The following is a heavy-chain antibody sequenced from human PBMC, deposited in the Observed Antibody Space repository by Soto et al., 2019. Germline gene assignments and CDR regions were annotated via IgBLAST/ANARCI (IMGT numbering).Heavy chain of an antibody. CDR2: IYTSGST. CDR3: ARERYYYDSSGYYSIFDY. CDR1: GGSISSYY. D-gene: IGHD3-22*01. J-gene: IGHJ4*02. V-gene: IGHV4-4*07. Sequence: PSETLSLTCTDSGGSISSYYCSWIRQPAGKGLEWIGRIYTSGSTNYNPSLKSRVTMSVDTSKNQFSLKLSSVTAADTAVYYCARERYYYDSSGYYSIFDYWGQGTLVPVSS.